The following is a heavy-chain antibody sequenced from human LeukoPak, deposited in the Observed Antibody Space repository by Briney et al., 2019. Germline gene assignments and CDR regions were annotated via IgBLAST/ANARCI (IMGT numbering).Heavy chain of an antibody. Sequence: PGGSLRLSCAASGFTFSSYGMHWVRQAPGKGLEWVAVISYDGSNKYYADSVKGRFTISRDNSQTVLSLQMNSLRAEDSAVYFCAKDPDSSGWYYFDYWGQGTLVTVSS. J-gene: IGHJ4*02. CDR3: AKDPDSSGWYYFDY. V-gene: IGHV3-30*18. CDR1: GFTFSSYG. CDR2: ISYDGSNK. D-gene: IGHD6-19*01.